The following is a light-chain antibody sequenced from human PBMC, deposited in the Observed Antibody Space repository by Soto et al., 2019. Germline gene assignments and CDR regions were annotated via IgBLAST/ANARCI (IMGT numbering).Light chain of an antibody. J-gene: IGKJ1*01. CDR3: LQDHDYPRT. Sequence: AIQMTQSPTSLSASVGDRVIITCRASQDISKDLGWYQQKPGKAPKFLIYSATSTQSGVPSTFSGSGFGTDFTLTISSLQPEDSATYYCLQDHDYPRTFGQGTKVEF. CDR2: SAT. CDR1: QDISKD. V-gene: IGKV1-6*01.